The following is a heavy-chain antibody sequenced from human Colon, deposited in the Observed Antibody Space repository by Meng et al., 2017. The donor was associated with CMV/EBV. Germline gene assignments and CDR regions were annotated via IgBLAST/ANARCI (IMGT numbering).Heavy chain of an antibody. J-gene: IGHJ4*02. D-gene: IGHD2-15*01. CDR2: ISAYNGNT. Sequence: PVRVPCKASGYTFTSYGISWVRQAPGQGLEWMGWISAYNGNTNYAQKLQGRVTMTTDTSTSTAYMELRSLRSDDTAVYYCASGKELLRPDYWGQGTLVTVSS. V-gene: IGHV1-18*01. CDR3: ASGKELLRPDY. CDR1: GYTFTSYG.